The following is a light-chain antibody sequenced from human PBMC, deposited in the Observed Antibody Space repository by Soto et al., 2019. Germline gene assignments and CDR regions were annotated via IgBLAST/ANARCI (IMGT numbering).Light chain of an antibody. CDR2: EDT. V-gene: IGLV2-8*01. J-gene: IGLJ1*01. Sequence: QSALTQPPSASGSPGQSVTISCTGTSSDIGAYNYVSWYQQHPGKAPKLMIYEDTERPSGVPHRFSGSKSGNTASLTISGLQAEDEADYFCCSFAGTRNLFVFGTGTKLTVL. CDR3: CSFAGTRNLFV. CDR1: SSDIGAYNY.